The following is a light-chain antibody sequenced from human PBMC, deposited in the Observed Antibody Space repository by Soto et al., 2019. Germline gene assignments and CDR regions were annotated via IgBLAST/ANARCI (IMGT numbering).Light chain of an antibody. Sequence: DIQMTQSPSTLSASVGDRVTITCRASQSISSWLAWYQQKPGKAPKLLIYDASSLESGVPSRFSGSGSGTEFTLTLSSLQPDDFATYYCQQYNSFGQGTKLEIK. CDR1: QSISSW. V-gene: IGKV1-5*01. CDR3: QQYNS. CDR2: DAS. J-gene: IGKJ2*01.